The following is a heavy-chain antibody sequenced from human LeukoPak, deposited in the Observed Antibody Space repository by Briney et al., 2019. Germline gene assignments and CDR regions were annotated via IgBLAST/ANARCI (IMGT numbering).Heavy chain of an antibody. Sequence: PSETLSLTCSVSGDSITGYYWGWIRQPPGKGLEWIGSIYYSGSTYYNPSLKSRVTISVDTSKNQFSLKLSSVTAADTAVYYCARLDYYGSGSYYWGQGTLVTVSS. D-gene: IGHD3-10*01. J-gene: IGHJ4*02. CDR2: IYYSGST. CDR3: ARLDYYGSGSYY. CDR1: GDSITGYY. V-gene: IGHV4-39*01.